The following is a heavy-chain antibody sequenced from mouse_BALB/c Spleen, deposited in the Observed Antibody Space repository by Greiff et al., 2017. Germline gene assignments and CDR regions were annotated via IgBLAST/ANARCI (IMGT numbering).Heavy chain of an antibody. CDR1: GYTFTDYV. CDR2: IYPGSGST. D-gene: IGHD1-1*01. J-gene: IGHJ3*01. V-gene: IGHV1-77*01. CDR3: ASYYYGSAWFAY. Sequence: VQLVESGPELVKPGASVKMSCKASGYTFTDYVISWVKQRTGQGLEWIGEIYPGSGSTYYNEKFKGKATLTADKSSNTAYMQLSSLTSEDSAVYFCASYYYGSAWFAYWGQGTLVTVSA.